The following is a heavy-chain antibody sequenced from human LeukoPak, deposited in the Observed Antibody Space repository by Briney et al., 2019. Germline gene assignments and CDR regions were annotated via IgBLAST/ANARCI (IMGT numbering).Heavy chain of an antibody. CDR2: ISGSGGNT. Sequence: GGSLRLSCAASGFTFSSYAMTWVRQAPGKGLEWVSGISGSGGNTYYADSVKGRFTISRDNAKNTLSLQMNSLRAEDTAVYYCARDYDFWSGFFDYWGQGTLVTVSS. D-gene: IGHD3-3*01. CDR1: GFTFSSYA. CDR3: ARDYDFWSGFFDY. V-gene: IGHV3-23*01. J-gene: IGHJ4*02.